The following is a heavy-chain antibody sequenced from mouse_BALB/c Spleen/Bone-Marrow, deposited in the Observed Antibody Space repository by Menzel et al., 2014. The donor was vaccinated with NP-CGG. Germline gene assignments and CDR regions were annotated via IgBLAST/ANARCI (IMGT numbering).Heavy chain of an antibody. CDR2: IDPSDSDA. Sequence: VQLQQSGAELVKPGASVKLSCKASGYTFTIYWMHWVKQRPGQGLEWIGEIDPSDSDANYNQKFKGKATLTVDKSSTTACMQLSSLTSEDSAVYYCARRNYYGSHYWYFDVWGAGTTVTVSS. CDR1: GYTFTIYW. CDR3: ARRNYYGSHYWYFDV. V-gene: IGHV1-69*02. D-gene: IGHD1-1*01. J-gene: IGHJ1*01.